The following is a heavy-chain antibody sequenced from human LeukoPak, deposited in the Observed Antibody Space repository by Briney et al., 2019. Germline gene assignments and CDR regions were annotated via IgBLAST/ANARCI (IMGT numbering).Heavy chain of an antibody. J-gene: IGHJ3*02. CDR1: GFTFSSYD. Sequence: PGGSLRLSCAASGFTFSSYDMHWVRQATGKGLEWVSAIGTAGDTYYPGSVKGRFTISRENAKNSLYLQMNSLRARDTAVYYCARGGRGYYVDAFDIWGQGTMVTVSS. CDR2: IGTAGDT. D-gene: IGHD3-22*01. V-gene: IGHV3-13*01. CDR3: ARGGRGYYVDAFDI.